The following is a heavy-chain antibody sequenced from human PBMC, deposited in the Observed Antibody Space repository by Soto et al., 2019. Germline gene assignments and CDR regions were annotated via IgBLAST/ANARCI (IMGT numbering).Heavy chain of an antibody. CDR3: AKGILVWDNSYGLADAFDI. D-gene: IGHD5-18*01. CDR2: ISGSGGST. J-gene: IGHJ3*02. CDR1: GFTFSSYW. Sequence: PGGSLRLSWAASGFTFSSYWMHWVRQAPGKGLEWVSAISGSGGSTYYADSVKGRFTISRDNSKNTLYLQMNSLRAEDTAVYYCAKGILVWDNSYGLADAFDIWGQGTMVTVSS. V-gene: IGHV3-23*01.